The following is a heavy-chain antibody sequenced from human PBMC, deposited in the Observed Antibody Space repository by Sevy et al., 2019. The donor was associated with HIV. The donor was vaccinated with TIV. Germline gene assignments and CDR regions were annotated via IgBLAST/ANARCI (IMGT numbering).Heavy chain of an antibody. CDR2: INPNSGGT. CDR1: GYTFTGYY. V-gene: IGHV1-2*02. Sequence: ASVKVSCKASGYTFTGYYMHWVRQAPGLGLEWMEWINPNSGGTKYAQKFQGRVTMTRDTSSSTAHMELSRLKSDDTAASYCTRRPSGFSGSDLAYWGQGTLVTVSS. J-gene: IGHJ4*02. CDR3: TRRPSGFSGSDLAY. D-gene: IGHD3-22*01.